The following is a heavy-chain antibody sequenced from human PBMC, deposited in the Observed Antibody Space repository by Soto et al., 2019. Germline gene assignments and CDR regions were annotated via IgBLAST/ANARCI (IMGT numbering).Heavy chain of an antibody. CDR1: GFVVSRNY. Sequence: GGSLRLSCATSGFVVSRNYMHWVRQAPGKGLEWVSVMYSDGKTYYAESVKGRFTISRDNSKSTVFLYMKSLRAEDTAVYYCARSPYCGTECNSGYLDFWGQGSLVTVSS. CDR3: ARSPYCGTECNSGYLDF. V-gene: IGHV3-53*01. D-gene: IGHD2-21*01. J-gene: IGHJ4*02. CDR2: MYSDGKT.